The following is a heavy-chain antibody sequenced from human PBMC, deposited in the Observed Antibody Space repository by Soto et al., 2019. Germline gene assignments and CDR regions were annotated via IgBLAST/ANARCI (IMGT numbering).Heavy chain of an antibody. CDR1: GYTFTSYY. CDR3: ASDNFRPSHYPSMDV. CDR2: INPSGGST. V-gene: IGHV1-46*01. J-gene: IGHJ6*02. D-gene: IGHD1-26*01. Sequence: GPVKVSCKASGYTFTSYYMHWVRQAPGQGLEWMGIINPSGGSTSYAQKFQGRVTMTRDTSTSTVYMELSSLRSEDTAVYYCASDNFRPSHYPSMDVWGQGTTVTVSS.